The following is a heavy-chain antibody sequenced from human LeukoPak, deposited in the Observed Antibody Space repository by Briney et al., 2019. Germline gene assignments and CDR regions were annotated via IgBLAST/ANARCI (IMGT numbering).Heavy chain of an antibody. CDR3: ARDRYYYDSSGYYSLDY. CDR2: IYHSGST. V-gene: IGHV4-38-2*02. Sequence: SETLSLTCTVSGYSISSGYYWGWIRQPPGKGLEWIGSIYHSGSTYYNPSLKSRVTISEDTSKNQFSLKLSSVTAADTAVYYCARDRYYYDSSGYYSLDYWGQGTLVTVSS. D-gene: IGHD3-22*01. CDR1: GYSISSGYY. J-gene: IGHJ4*02.